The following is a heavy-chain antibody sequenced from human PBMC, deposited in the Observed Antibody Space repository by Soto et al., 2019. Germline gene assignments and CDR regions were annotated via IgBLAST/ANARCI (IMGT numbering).Heavy chain of an antibody. J-gene: IGHJ5*02. Sequence: ASVKVSCKASGYTFITYGVSWVRQAPGQGLEWMGWINAYNGDTNYAQNLQGRVTMTTDTSTTTAYMDLSSLRSDDTAIYYCARAISGYVTWGQGTLVTVSS. CDR2: INAYNGDT. CDR1: GYTFITYG. V-gene: IGHV1-18*01. D-gene: IGHD5-12*01. CDR3: ARAISGYVT.